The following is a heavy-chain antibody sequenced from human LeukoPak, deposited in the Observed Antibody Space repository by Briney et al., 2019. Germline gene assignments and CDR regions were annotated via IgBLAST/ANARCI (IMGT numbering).Heavy chain of an antibody. CDR1: GGSFSGYY. CDR2: INHSGST. CDR3: ARGLAARSPFDY. J-gene: IGHJ4*02. Sequence: PSETLSLTCAVYGGSFSGYYWSWIRQPPGKGLEWIGKINHSGSTNYNPSLKSRVTISVDTSKNQFSLKLSSVTAADTAVYYCARGLAARSPFDYWGQGTLVTVSS. D-gene: IGHD6-6*01. V-gene: IGHV4-34*01.